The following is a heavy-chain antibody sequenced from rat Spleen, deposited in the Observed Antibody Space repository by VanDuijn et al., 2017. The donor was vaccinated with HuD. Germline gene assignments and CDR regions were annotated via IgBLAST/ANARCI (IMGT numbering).Heavy chain of an antibody. J-gene: IGHJ2*01. CDR1: GLSLTSNS. Sequence: QVQLKESGPGLVQSSQTLSLTCTVSGLSLTSNSVSWIRQPPGKGLEWMGLIWSNGGTDYNSAITSRLSISRDTSKSQVFLKMNRLQTEDTAMYFCASSTRYYFDGYYPDYWGQGVMVTVSS. CDR2: IWSNGGT. V-gene: IGHV2-47*01. CDR3: ASSTRYYFDGYYPDY. D-gene: IGHD1-12*03.